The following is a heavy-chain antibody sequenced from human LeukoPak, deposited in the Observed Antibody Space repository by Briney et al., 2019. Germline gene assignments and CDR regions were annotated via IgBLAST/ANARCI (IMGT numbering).Heavy chain of an antibody. CDR3: ARGYDSGGYYLPDH. J-gene: IGHJ4*02. CDR2: INPNSGDT. V-gene: IGHV1-2*02. CDR1: GYTFTGYY. D-gene: IGHD3-22*01. Sequence: ASVKVSCKSSGYTFTGYYIHWVRQAPGQGLEWMGWINPNSGDTKYAQKFQGRVTVTRDKSISTAYMELSRLTSDDTAVYYCARGYDSGGYYLPDHWGQGTLVTASS.